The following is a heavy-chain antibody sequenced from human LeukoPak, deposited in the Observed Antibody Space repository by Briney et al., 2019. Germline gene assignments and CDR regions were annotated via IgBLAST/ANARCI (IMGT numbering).Heavy chain of an antibody. Sequence: GASVKVSCKASGYTFTSYYMHWVRQPPGQGLEWMGIINPSGGSTSYAQKFQGRVTMTRDTSTSTVYMELSSLRSEDTAVYYCARGRGITMIVVVPFDYWGQGTLVTVSS. J-gene: IGHJ4*02. D-gene: IGHD3-22*01. CDR1: GYTFTSYY. V-gene: IGHV1-46*01. CDR2: INPSGGST. CDR3: ARGRGITMIVVVPFDY.